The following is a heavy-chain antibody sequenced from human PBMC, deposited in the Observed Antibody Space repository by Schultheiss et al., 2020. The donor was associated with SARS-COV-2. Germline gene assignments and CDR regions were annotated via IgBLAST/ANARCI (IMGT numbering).Heavy chain of an antibody. J-gene: IGHJ4*01. Sequence: GGSLRLSCAASGFTVSSNYMSWVRQAPGKGLDWVAVIWFDGSNKYYADSVKGRFTISRDNSKNTLYLQMNSLRAEDTAVYYCARDLSYCSRTSCYTTFFDYWGHGTLVTVSS. CDR3: ARDLSYCSRTSCYTTFFDY. V-gene: IGHV3-33*08. CDR2: IWFDGSNK. D-gene: IGHD2-2*02. CDR1: GFTVSSNY.